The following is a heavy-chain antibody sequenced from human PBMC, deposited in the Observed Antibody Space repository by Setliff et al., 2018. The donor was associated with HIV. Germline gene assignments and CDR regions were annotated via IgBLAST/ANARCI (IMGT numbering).Heavy chain of an antibody. CDR2: ITYDGSRT. Sequence: GGSLRLSCAASGFTFRNYWMTWVRQAPGKGLEWVSVITYDGSRTYYVDSVKGRFTISSDNSKNTLYLQLNSLRPEDTAVYYCARLGGGYYYYYMDVWGKGTTVTVS. V-gene: IGHV3-30*03. CDR1: GFTFRNYW. CDR3: ARLGGGYYYYYMDV. D-gene: IGHD3-16*01. J-gene: IGHJ6*03.